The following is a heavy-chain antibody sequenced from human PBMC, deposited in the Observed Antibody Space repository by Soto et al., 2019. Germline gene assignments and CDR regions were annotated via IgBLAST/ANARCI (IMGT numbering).Heavy chain of an antibody. V-gene: IGHV3-23*01. CDR3: LKVFVFTIREGFDS. D-gene: IGHD3-3*01. J-gene: IGHJ4*02. CDR1: GFTFRSYA. CDR2: ITGSGDST. Sequence: GSLRRSCAASGFTFRSYAMSWVRQAPGEGLEWVSAITGSGDSTYYADSVKVRFTVSRDNSKNTLYLQMNSLRAEDTAVYYCLKVFVFTIREGFDSCGLGTLVTVS.